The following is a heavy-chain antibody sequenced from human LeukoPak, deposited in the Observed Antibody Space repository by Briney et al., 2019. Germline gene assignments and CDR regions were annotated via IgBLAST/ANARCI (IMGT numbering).Heavy chain of an antibody. J-gene: IGHJ5*02. V-gene: IGHV3-30*03. CDR2: ISYDGSNK. CDR1: GFTFSSYG. D-gene: IGHD3-22*01. Sequence: GGSLRLSCAASGFTFSSYGMHWVRQAPGKGLEWVAVISYDGSNKYYADSVKGRFTISRDDSKNTLYLQMNSLRAEDTAVYYCATHLYDSSGSWGQGTLVTVSS. CDR3: ATHLYDSSGS.